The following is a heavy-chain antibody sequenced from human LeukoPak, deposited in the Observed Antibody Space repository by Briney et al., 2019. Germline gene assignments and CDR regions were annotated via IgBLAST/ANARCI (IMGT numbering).Heavy chain of an antibody. CDR1: GFTFNSYS. Sequence: GVSLRLSSAGSGFTFNSYSMNWVPQAPGKGLEWVSSINSSSSYIYYADSVKGRFTISRDNAKNSLYLQMNSLRAEDTAVYYCARDGDTVLTRGYYYYMDVWGQGTLVTVSS. V-gene: IGHV3-21*01. CDR2: INSSSSYI. J-gene: IGHJ6*03. D-gene: IGHD4-23*01. CDR3: ARDGDTVLTRGYYYYMDV.